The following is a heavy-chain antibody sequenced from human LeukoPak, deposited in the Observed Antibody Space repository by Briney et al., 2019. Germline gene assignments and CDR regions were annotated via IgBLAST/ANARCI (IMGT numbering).Heavy chain of an antibody. D-gene: IGHD6-19*01. J-gene: IGHJ4*02. CDR2: IYYSGTT. CDR1: GGSISSYY. CDR3: ARGAHGSAWYVDY. Sequence: RASETLSLTCTVSGGSISSYYWSWIRQPPGKGLEWIGYIYYSGTTNYNPSLKSRVTISLDTSKNQFSLKLTSVTAADTAIYYCARGAHGSAWYVDYWGQGTLVTVSS. V-gene: IGHV4-59*01.